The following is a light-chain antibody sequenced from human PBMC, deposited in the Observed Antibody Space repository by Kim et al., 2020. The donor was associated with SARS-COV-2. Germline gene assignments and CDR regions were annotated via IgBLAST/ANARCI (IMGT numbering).Light chain of an antibody. J-gene: IGKJ1*01. CDR1: QSISYW. CDR2: KAS. Sequence: AFVGDSVTITCRASQSISYWLAWYQQKPGKGPKLLIYKASSLESGVPSRFSVSGSGTEFTHTISSLQPDDVGTYYCQQYDDYPWAFGQGTKVDIK. V-gene: IGKV1-5*03. CDR3: QQYDDYPWA.